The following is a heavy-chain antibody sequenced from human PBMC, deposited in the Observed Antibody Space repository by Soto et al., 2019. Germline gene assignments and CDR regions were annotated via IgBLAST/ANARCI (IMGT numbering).Heavy chain of an antibody. CDR2: IYYSGST. J-gene: IGHJ5*02. CDR1: GGSISSYY. Sequence: PSETLSLTCTVSGGSISSYYWSWIRQPPGKGLEWIGYIYYSGSTNYSPSLKSRVTISVDTSKNQFSLKLSSVTAADTAVYYCARSQILYDYVRTYYNWFDPWGQGTLVTVSS. D-gene: IGHD3-16*01. CDR3: ARSQILYDYVRTYYNWFDP. V-gene: IGHV4-59*01.